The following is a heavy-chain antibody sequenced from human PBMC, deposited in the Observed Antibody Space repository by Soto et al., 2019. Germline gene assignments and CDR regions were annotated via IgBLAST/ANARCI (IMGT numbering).Heavy chain of an antibody. CDR1: GGSFSGYY. V-gene: IGHV4-34*01. CDR2: INHSGST. CDR3: ARDRVVRGVSSNYFYYGMDV. J-gene: IGHJ6*02. D-gene: IGHD3-10*01. Sequence: QVQLQQWGAGLLKPSETLSLTCAVYGGSFSGYYWSWIRQPPGKGLEWIGEINHSGSTNYNPSLKSRVTISVDTSKNQFSLKLSSVTAADTAVYYCARDRVVRGVSSNYFYYGMDVWGQGTTVTVSS.